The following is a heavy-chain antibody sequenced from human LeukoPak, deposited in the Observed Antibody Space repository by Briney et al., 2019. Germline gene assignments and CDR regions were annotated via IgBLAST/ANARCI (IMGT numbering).Heavy chain of an antibody. V-gene: IGHV3-53*01. J-gene: IGHJ6*03. Sequence: GGSLRLSCAASGFTVSSNYMSWVRQAPGKGLEWVSVIYSGGSTYYADSVKGRFTISRDNSKNTLYLQMNSLRAEDTAVYYCARGPYCSGGSCYSMNYYYMDVWGKGTTVTISS. D-gene: IGHD2-15*01. CDR3: ARGPYCSGGSCYSMNYYYMDV. CDR1: GFTVSSNY. CDR2: IYSGGST.